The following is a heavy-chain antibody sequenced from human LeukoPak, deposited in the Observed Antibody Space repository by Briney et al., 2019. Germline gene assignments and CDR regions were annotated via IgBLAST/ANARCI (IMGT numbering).Heavy chain of an antibody. CDR3: VRGGYRGFDYEY. CDR1: GFTFSTYS. V-gene: IGHV3-21*01. CDR2: ISPDSNYK. D-gene: IGHD5-12*01. Sequence: GESLRLSCAASGFTFSTYSMNWLRLAPGKGLEWVSSISPDSNYKYYVDSVKGRFTISSDNAKSSLYLQMNSLRAEDTAVYYCVRGGYRGFDYEYWGQGTLVTVSS. J-gene: IGHJ4*02.